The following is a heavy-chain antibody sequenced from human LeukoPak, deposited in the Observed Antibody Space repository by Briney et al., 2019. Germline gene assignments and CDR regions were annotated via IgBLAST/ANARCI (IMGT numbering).Heavy chain of an antibody. CDR2: ISAYNGNT. V-gene: IGHV1-18*01. J-gene: IGHJ6*03. D-gene: IGHD3-10*01. Sequence: ASVKVSCKASGYTFTSYGISWVRQAPGQGLEWVGWISAYNGNTNYAQKLQGRVTMTTDTSTSTAYMELRSLRSDDTAVYYCARVKGVQGVIYYYYYYMDVWGKGTTVTVSS. CDR3: ARVKGVQGVIYYYYYYMDV. CDR1: GYTFTSYG.